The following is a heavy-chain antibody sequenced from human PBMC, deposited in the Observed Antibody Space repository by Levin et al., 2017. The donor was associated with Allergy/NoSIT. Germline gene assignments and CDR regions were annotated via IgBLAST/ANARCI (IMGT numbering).Heavy chain of an antibody. CDR2: IWYDGGNK. D-gene: IGHD3-10*01. CDR3: AREGVRGTLDY. Sequence: GGSLRLSCAASGFTFSSYGMHWVRQAPGKGLEWVAIIWYDGGNKYYTDSVKGRFTISRDNSKNTLYLQMNSLRAEDAAVYYCAREGVRGTLDYWGQGTLVTVSS. V-gene: IGHV3-33*01. J-gene: IGHJ4*02. CDR1: GFTFSSYG.